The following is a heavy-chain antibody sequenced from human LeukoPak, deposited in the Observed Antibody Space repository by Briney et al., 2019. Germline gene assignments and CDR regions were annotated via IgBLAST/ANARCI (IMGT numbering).Heavy chain of an antibody. V-gene: IGHV3-7*03. CDR1: GFTFGSYW. Sequence: GGSLRLSCAASGFTFGSYWMSWVRQAPGKGLEWVANIKQDGSEKYYVDSVKGRFTISRDNAKNSLYLQMNSLRAEDTAVYYCARVSRGYCSSTSCPRTAEYFQHWGQGTLVTVSS. CDR3: ARVSRGYCSSTSCPRTAEYFQH. CDR2: IKQDGSEK. D-gene: IGHD2-2*01. J-gene: IGHJ1*01.